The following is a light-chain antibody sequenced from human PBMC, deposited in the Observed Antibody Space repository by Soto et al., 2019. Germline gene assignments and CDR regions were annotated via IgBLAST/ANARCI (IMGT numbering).Light chain of an antibody. CDR2: GAS. CDR3: QQYVISVT. CDR1: QSVTSSY. Sequence: EIVLTQSPGTVSLSPGERATLSCRASQSVTSSYLAWYQQKPGQAPRLLIYGASTRATGIPARFSGSGSGTDFTLTISRLEPQDSAMYYCQQYVISVTFGQGKRLEIK. J-gene: IGKJ5*01. V-gene: IGKV3-20*01.